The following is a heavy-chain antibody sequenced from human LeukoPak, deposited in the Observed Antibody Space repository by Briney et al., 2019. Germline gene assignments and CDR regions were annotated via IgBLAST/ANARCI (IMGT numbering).Heavy chain of an antibody. D-gene: IGHD2-2*02. J-gene: IGHJ5*02. CDR3: ARRYQLLYGTNWFDP. CDR2: IYYSGST. CDR1: GGSISSYY. Sequence: SETLSLTCTVSGGSISSYYWSWIRQPPGKGLEWIGYIYYSGSTNYNPSLKSRVTISVDTSKNQFSLKLSSVTAADTAVYYCARRYQLLYGTNWFDPWGQGTLVIVSS. V-gene: IGHV4-59*08.